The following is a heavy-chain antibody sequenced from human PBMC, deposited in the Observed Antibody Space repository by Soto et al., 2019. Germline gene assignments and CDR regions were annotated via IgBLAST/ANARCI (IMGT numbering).Heavy chain of an antibody. CDR3: AKDREPYSRSWPYY. D-gene: IGHD6-13*01. CDR1: GFTFFSFG. J-gene: IGHJ4*02. CDR2: ISHDGTRE. Sequence: QVQLVESGGGVVQPGGSLRLSCAASGFTFFSFGMHWVRQAPGKGLEWVALISHDGTREYYADSVKGRFTISRDNSKNTLYVQMNSLRVEDTAVYYCAKDREPYSRSWPYYWGQGTLVTFAS. V-gene: IGHV3-30*18.